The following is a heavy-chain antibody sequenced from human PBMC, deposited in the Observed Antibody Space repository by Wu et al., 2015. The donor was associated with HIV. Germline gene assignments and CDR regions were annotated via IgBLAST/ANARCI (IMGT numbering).Heavy chain of an antibody. Sequence: QVQLEQSGGEVKNVGASIKVSCKASGYTFKTYGISWVRQAPGQGLEWMGWISIYTGNTNYEEKFQDRVTMTADPSTKTAYMEVRRLRSDDTAVYFCAIGQTITIIDYYYMDVWGKGTAVTVSS. J-gene: IGHJ6*03. CDR1: GYTFKTYG. D-gene: IGHD5-12*01. CDR2: ISIYTGNT. V-gene: IGHV1-18*04. CDR3: AIGQTITIIDYYYMDV.